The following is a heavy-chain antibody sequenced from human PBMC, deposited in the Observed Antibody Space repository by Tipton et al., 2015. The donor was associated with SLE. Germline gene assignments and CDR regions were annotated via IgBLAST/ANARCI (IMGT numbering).Heavy chain of an antibody. V-gene: IGHV4-59*08. CDR3: ARQAFWRGPLRYYGMDV. CDR2: IYYSGST. J-gene: IGHJ6*02. CDR1: GGSISSHY. D-gene: IGHD3-3*01. Sequence: TLSLTCTVSGGSISSHYWSWIRQPPGKGLEWIGYIYYSGSTNYNPSLKSRVTISVDTSKNQFSLRLSSVTAADTAAYYCARQAFWRGPLRYYGMDVWGQGTTVTVSS.